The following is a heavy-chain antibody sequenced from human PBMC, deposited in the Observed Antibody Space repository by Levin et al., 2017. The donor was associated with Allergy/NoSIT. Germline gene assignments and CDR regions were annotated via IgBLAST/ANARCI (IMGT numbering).Heavy chain of an antibody. CDR3: ARERVTTLNWFDP. CDR2: ISSSSSYI. J-gene: IGHJ5*02. Sequence: SGGSLRLSCAASGFTFSSYSMNWVRQAPGKGLEWVSSISSSSSYIYYADSVKGRFTISRDNAKNSLYLQMNSLRAEDTAVYYCARERVTTLNWFDPWGQGTLVTVSS. CDR1: GFTFSSYS. D-gene: IGHD4-11*01. V-gene: IGHV3-21*01.